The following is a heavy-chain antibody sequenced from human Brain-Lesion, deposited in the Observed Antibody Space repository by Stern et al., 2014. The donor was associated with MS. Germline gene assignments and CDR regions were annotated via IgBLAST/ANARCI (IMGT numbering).Heavy chain of an antibody. CDR2: ISYAGGDT. Sequence: VQLVESGGGVVYPGRPLRLSCAASGFTFSTFGMHWVRQAPGKGLEWVAFISYAGGDTYYADSVKGRFTISRDNSKNTLYLQMNSLRVEDTAVYYCAKDRQLWTYFFDYWGQGSLVTVSS. V-gene: IGHV3-30*18. J-gene: IGHJ4*02. CDR1: GFTFSTFG. D-gene: IGHD2-21*01. CDR3: AKDRQLWTYFFDY.